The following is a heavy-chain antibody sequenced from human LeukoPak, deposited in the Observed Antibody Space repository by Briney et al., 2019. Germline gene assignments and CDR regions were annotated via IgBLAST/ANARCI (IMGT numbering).Heavy chain of an antibody. Sequence: SETLSLTCTVSGYSISSGYYWGWIRQPPGKGLEWIGSIYHSGSTYYNPSLKSRVTISVDTSKNQFSLKLSSVTAADTAVYYCARANSGSFDYWGQGTLVTVSS. CDR2: IYHSGST. J-gene: IGHJ4*02. D-gene: IGHD3-22*01. V-gene: IGHV4-38-2*02. CDR1: GYSISSGYY. CDR3: ARANSGSFDY.